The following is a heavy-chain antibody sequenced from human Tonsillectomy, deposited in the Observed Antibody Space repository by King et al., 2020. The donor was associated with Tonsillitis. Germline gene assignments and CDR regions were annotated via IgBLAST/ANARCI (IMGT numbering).Heavy chain of an antibody. CDR2: MNPNSGNT. CDR1: GYTFTSYD. Sequence: VQLVESGAEVKKPGASVKVSCKASGYTFTSYDINWVRQATGQGLEWMGWMNPNSGNTGYAQKFQGRVTMTRNTSISTAYMELSSLRSEDTAVYYCARNYDFWSGYYMSWFDPWGQGTLVTVSS. CDR3: ARNYDFWSGYYMSWFDP. D-gene: IGHD3-3*01. V-gene: IGHV1-8*01. J-gene: IGHJ5*02.